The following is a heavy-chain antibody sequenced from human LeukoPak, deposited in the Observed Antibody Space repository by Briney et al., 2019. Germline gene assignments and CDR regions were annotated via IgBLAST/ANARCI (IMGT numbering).Heavy chain of an antibody. CDR3: ASDLGDYDSSGCDY. Sequence: ASVKVSCKASGYTFTSYGISWVRQAPGQGLEWMGWISAYNGNTNYAQKLQGRVTMTTDTSTSTAYMELRSLRSDDTAVYYCASDLGDYDSSGCDYWGQGTLVTVSS. V-gene: IGHV1-18*01. D-gene: IGHD3-22*01. J-gene: IGHJ4*02. CDR1: GYTFTSYG. CDR2: ISAYNGNT.